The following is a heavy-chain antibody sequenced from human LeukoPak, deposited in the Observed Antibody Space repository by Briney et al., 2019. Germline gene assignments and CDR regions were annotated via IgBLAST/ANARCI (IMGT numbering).Heavy chain of an antibody. CDR2: IHYSGST. CDR1: GGTISSYY. D-gene: IGHD6-19*01. CDR3: ARWYSSGWAFDY. J-gene: IGHJ4*02. Sequence: SETLSLTCTVSGGTISSYYWNWIRQPPGEGLEWIGYIHYSGSTKYNPSLKSRVTISVDTSKNQFSLKLSSVTAADTAVYYCARWYSSGWAFDYWGQGTLVTVSS. V-gene: IGHV4-59*08.